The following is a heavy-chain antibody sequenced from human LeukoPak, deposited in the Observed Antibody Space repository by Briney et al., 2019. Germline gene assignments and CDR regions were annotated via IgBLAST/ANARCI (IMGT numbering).Heavy chain of an antibody. CDR2: ISYDGSKI. CDR3: ARESGWGLPHAFDF. D-gene: IGHD3-3*01. CDR1: GFTFSSYP. Sequence: GGSLRLSCAASGFTFSSYPLHWFRQAPGKGLEWVTLISYDGSKIYYADSVKGRFTISRDNSKNTLYLQMNSLRAEDTAVYYCARESGWGLPHAFDFWGQGTMVTVSS. V-gene: IGHV3-30-3*01. J-gene: IGHJ3*01.